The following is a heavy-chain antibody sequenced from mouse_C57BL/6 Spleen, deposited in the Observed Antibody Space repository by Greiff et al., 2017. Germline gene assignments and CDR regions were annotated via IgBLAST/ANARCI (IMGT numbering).Heavy chain of an antibody. V-gene: IGHV1-52*01. CDR2: IDPSDSET. Sequence: QVQLQQPGAELVRPGSSVKLSCKASGYTFTSHWMHWVKQRPIQGLEWIGNIDPSDSETHYNQKFKDKATLTVDKSSSSAYMQLSSLTSEDSAVYYCARRAYSNYEAWFAYWGQGTLVTVSA. D-gene: IGHD2-5*01. CDR1: GYTFTSHW. CDR3: ARRAYSNYEAWFAY. J-gene: IGHJ3*01.